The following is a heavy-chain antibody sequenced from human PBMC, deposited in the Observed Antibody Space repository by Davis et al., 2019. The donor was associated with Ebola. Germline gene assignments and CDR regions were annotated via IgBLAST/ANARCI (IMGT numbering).Heavy chain of an antibody. D-gene: IGHD2/OR15-2a*01. CDR1: GFTFDAYG. Sequence: GESLKISCAASGFTFDAYGMSWVRQAPGKGLEWVSTINWDGGDTAYADSVRGRFTISRDNSKNTLYLQMNSLRAEDTAVYYCTKVLSSYLDFYYGMGVWGKGTTVTVSS. CDR3: TKVLSSYLDFYYGMGV. CDR2: INWDGGDT. J-gene: IGHJ6*04. V-gene: IGHV3-20*04.